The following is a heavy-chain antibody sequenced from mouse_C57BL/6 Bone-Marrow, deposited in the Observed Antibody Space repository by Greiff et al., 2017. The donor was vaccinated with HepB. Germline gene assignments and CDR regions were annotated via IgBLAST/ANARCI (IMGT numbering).Heavy chain of an antibody. V-gene: IGHV1-5*01. CDR2: IYPGNSDT. Sequence: EVQLQQSGTVLARPGASVKMSCKTSGYTFTSYWMHWVKQRPGQGLEWIGAIYPGNSDTSYNQKFKGKAKLTAGTSASTAYMELSSLTNEDSAVYYCTISYYGRNFDYWGQGTTLTVSS. CDR1: GYTFTSYW. J-gene: IGHJ2*01. D-gene: IGHD1-1*01. CDR3: TISYYGRNFDY.